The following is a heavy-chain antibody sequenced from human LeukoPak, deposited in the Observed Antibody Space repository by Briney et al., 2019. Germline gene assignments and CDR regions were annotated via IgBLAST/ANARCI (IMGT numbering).Heavy chain of an antibody. Sequence: SETLSLTCAVYGGSFSGYYWSWIRQPPGKGLEWIGEINHSGSTNYNPSLKSRVTISVDTSKNQFSLKLSSVTAADTAVYYCARRAGSGSYYNLAPYYFDYWGQGTLVTVSS. CDR2: INHSGST. CDR1: GGSFSGYY. J-gene: IGHJ4*02. CDR3: ARRAGSGSYYNLAPYYFDY. D-gene: IGHD3-10*01. V-gene: IGHV4-34*01.